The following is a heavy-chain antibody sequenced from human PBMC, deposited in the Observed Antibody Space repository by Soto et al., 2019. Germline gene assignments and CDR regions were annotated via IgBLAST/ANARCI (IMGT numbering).Heavy chain of an antibody. J-gene: IGHJ4*02. D-gene: IGHD3-22*01. CDR1: GGTFSSYA. V-gene: IGHV1-69*13. Sequence: SVKVSCKASGGTFSSYAISWVRQAPGQGLEWMGGIIPIFGTANYAQKFQGRVTITADESTSTAYMELSSLRSEDTAVYYCARTRDLESYYDSSGSPPPWDYWGQGTLVTVSS. CDR3: ARTRDLESYYDSSGSPPPWDY. CDR2: IIPIFGTA.